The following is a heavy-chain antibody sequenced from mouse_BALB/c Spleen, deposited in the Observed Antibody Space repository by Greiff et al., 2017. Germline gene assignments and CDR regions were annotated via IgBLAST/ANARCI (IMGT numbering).Heavy chain of an antibody. Sequence: VQLQQTGPELVKPGASVKISCKASGYSFTDYIMLWVKQSHGKSLEWIGNINPYYGSTSYNLKFKGKATLTVDKSSSTAYMQLNSLTSEDSAVYYCARGDEGYFDVWGAGTTVTVSS. V-gene: IGHV1-39*01. CDR2: INPYYGST. J-gene: IGHJ1*01. CDR1: GYSFTDYI. CDR3: ARGDEGYFDV. D-gene: IGHD3-3*01.